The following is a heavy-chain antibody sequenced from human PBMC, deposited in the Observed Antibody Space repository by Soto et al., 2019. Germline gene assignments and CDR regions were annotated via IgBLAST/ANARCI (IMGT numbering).Heavy chain of an antibody. CDR3: ARGYPENYFYAMDV. V-gene: IGHV1-69*01. Sequence: QVQLVQSGAEVKMPGSSVRVSCKASGGSFSKYGISWVRQAPGHGLEWMGGIIPMFGIGNYAEKFLGRVTITADESTSTSHMELSSLRSEDTAVYFCARGYPENYFYAMDVWGQGTTVTVSS. J-gene: IGHJ6*02. CDR1: GGSFSKYG. CDR2: IIPMFGIG. D-gene: IGHD2-2*01.